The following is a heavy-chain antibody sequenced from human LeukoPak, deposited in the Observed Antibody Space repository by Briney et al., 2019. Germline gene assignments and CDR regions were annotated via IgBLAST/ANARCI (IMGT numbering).Heavy chain of an antibody. V-gene: IGHV1-2*07. CDR3: ARGDGSSWTNFDF. CDR1: VYTFTRYY. CDR2: INPNSYGT. Sequence: GASVTVSCKASVYTFTRYYMHWVRQAPGQGREWMGWINPNSYGTKYAHKFQGRGTIIRGTAINTAYMELSRLRSDDTAVYYCARGDGSSWTNFDFCGQGTLGTVSS. J-gene: IGHJ4*02. D-gene: IGHD6-13*01.